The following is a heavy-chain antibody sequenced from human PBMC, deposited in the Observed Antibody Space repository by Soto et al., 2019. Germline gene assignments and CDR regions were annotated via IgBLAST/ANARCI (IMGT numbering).Heavy chain of an antibody. J-gene: IGHJ4*02. CDR3: AKDPYSSGGDFDY. CDR1: GFTFISYA. Sequence: EVQLLESGGGLVQPGGSLRLSWAASGFTFISYAMTWVRQAPGRGLEWVSAIGGSGGRTYYADPVKGRFTISRDNSKNTLYLQMNSLRAEDTAVYYCAKDPYSSGGDFDYWGQGTLVTVSS. D-gene: IGHD6-19*01. V-gene: IGHV3-23*01. CDR2: IGGSGGRT.